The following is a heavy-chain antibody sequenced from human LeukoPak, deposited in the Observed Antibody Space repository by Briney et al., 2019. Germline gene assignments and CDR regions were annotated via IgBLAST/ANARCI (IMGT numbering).Heavy chain of an antibody. V-gene: IGHV1-3*01. Sequence: AASVKVSCKASGYTFTSYAMHWVRQAPGQRLEWMGWINAGNGNTKYSQKFQGRVTITRDTSASTAYMELSSLRSEDTAVYYCARYGSGSNYYYGMDVWGQGTTVTVSS. D-gene: IGHD3-10*01. CDR2: INAGNGNT. CDR1: GYTFTSYA. CDR3: ARYGSGSNYYYGMDV. J-gene: IGHJ6*02.